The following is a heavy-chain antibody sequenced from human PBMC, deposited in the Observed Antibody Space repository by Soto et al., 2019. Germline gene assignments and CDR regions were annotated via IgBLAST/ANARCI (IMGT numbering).Heavy chain of an antibody. CDR1: GFTFSDQQ. CDR3: ARVVGAPNWFDP. CDR2: SRNKANSYTT. Sequence: EVQLVESGGGLVQPGGSLRLSCAASGFTFSDQQMDWVRQAPGKGLEWVGRSRNKANSYTTEYAASVKGRFTISRDDSKNSLYLQINTLKIEDTAVYYCARVVGAPNWFDPWGQGTLVTVSS. V-gene: IGHV3-72*01. D-gene: IGHD1-26*01. J-gene: IGHJ5*02.